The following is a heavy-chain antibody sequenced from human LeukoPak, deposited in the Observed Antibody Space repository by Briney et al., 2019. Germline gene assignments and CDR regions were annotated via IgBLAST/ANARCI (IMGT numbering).Heavy chain of an antibody. D-gene: IGHD2-2*02. J-gene: IGHJ4*02. CDR2: ISSSSSYI. V-gene: IGHV3-11*06. CDR3: ARGAISGDY. CDR1: GFTFSDYY. Sequence: PGGSLRLSCAASGFTFSDYYMSWIRQAPGKGLEWVSSISSSSSYIYYTDSVKGRFTTSRDNAKNSLYLQMNSLRAEDTAVYYCARGAISGDYWGQGTLVTVSS.